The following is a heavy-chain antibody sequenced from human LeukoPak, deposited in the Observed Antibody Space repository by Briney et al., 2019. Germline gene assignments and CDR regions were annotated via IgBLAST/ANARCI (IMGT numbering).Heavy chain of an antibody. CDR1: GGSITRYY. D-gene: IGHD2-15*01. CDR2: IYYSGSS. V-gene: IGHV4-59*01. J-gene: IGHJ4*02. CDR3: ARGTGPPLGYCIGGSCYGYYFDY. Sequence: VTLPLTSPVPGGSITRYYWSWIRPPRGKGRGWIGYIYYSGSSTYTPSLKSRVALSFDTSNNKFCLQLSSVPCAATAVYYCARGTGPPLGYCIGGSCYGYYFDYWGQGTLVTVSS.